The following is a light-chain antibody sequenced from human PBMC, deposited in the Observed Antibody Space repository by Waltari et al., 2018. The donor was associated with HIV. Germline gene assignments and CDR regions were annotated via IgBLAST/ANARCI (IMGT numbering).Light chain of an antibody. CDR1: TDVLYSSDNQNY. Sequence: DIVMTQSLVALTVSLGERDTINCKSSTDVLYSSDNQNYLAGYQQKPGQPPTLLIYWASTRQSGVPDRFSGSGSGTDFTLTISSLQAEDVAVYYCQQYYRSPFTFGQGTKLEIK. V-gene: IGKV4-1*01. CDR2: WAS. CDR3: QQYYRSPFT. J-gene: IGKJ2*01.